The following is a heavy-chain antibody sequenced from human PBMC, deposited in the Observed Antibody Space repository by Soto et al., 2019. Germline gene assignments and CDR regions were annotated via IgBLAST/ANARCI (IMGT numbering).Heavy chain of an antibody. CDR1: GYTFTSYG. CDR3: ARDQLALLWFGELFYY. D-gene: IGHD3-10*01. V-gene: IGHV1-18*01. J-gene: IGHJ4*02. Sequence: ASVKVSCKASGYTFTSYGISWVRQAPGQGLEWMGWISAYNGNTNYAQKLQGRVTMTTDTSTSTAYMELRSLRSDDTAVYYCARDQLALLWFGELFYYWGQGTLVTGSS. CDR2: ISAYNGNT.